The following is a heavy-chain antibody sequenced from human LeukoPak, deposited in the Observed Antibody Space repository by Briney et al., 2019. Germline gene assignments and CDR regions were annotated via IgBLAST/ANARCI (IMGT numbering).Heavy chain of an antibody. CDR2: INPNSGGT. CDR3: AKVASTTRRHDAFDI. CDR1: GYTFTGYY. D-gene: IGHD1-1*01. Sequence: GASVKVSCKASGYTFTGYYMHWVRQAPGQGLEWMGWINPNSGGTNYAQKFQGRVTMTRDTSISTAYMELSRLRSDDTAVYYCAKVASTTRRHDAFDIWGQGTLVTVSS. J-gene: IGHJ3*02. V-gene: IGHV1-2*02.